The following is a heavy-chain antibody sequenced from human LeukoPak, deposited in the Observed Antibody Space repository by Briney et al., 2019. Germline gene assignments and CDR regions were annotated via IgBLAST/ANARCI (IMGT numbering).Heavy chain of an antibody. CDR3: TTRSSGWYGD. CDR1: GFTFSRYS. CDR2: ISSSSSYI. Sequence: GGSLRLSCAASGFTFSRYSMNWVRQAPGKGLEWVSSISSSSSYIYYADSVKGRFTISRDNSKNALYLQMSSLRDEDTAVYYCTTRSSGWYGDWGQGTLVTVSS. D-gene: IGHD6-19*01. V-gene: IGHV3-21*04. J-gene: IGHJ4*02.